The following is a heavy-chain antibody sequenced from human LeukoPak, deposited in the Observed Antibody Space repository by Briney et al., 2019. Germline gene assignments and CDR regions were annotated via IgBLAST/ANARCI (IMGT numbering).Heavy chain of an antibody. CDR2: IYYSGST. CDR3: AGPEEEGDAFDI. V-gene: IGHV4-39*01. J-gene: IGHJ3*02. CDR1: GGSISSSSYY. Sequence: SETLSLTCTVSGGSISSSSYYWGWIRQPPGKGLEWIGSIYYSGSTYYNPSLKSRVTISVDTSKNQFSLKLSSVTAADTAVYYCAGPEEEGDAFDIWGQGTMVTVSS.